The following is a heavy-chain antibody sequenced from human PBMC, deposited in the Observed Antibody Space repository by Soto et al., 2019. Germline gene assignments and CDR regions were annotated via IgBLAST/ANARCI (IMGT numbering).Heavy chain of an antibody. Sequence: PGGSLRLSCAASGFTFSSYSMNWVRQAPGKGLEWVSSISSSSSYIYYADSVKGRFTISRDNAKNSLYLQMNSLRAEDTAVYYCTRGVTISTYYYLCPCGFDVWGQGTLVTVSS. D-gene: IGHD3-22*01. V-gene: IGHV3-21*01. J-gene: IGHJ5*02. CDR2: ISSSSSYI. CDR1: GFTFSSYS. CDR3: TRGVTISTYYYLCPCGFDV.